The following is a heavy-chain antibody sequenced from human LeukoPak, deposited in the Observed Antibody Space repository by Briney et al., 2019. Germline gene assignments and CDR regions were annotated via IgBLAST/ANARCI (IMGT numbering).Heavy chain of an antibody. CDR3: ARGGLGYYDSSGYPL. V-gene: IGHV1-2*02. Sequence: GASVKVSCKASGYTFTGYYMHWVRQAPGQGLEWMGWINPNSGGTNYAQKFQGRVTMTRDTSISTAYMELSRLRSDDTAVYCCARGGLGYYDSSGYPLWGQGTLVTVSS. J-gene: IGHJ4*02. D-gene: IGHD3-22*01. CDR1: GYTFTGYY. CDR2: INPNSGGT.